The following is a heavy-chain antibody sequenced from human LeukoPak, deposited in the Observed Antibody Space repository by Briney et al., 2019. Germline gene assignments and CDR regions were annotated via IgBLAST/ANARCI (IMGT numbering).Heavy chain of an antibody. J-gene: IGHJ2*01. D-gene: IGHD4-23*01. CDR1: GFTFDEYA. CDR2: ILGNGGTT. CDR3: AKGTRDYGGLPRWYFDL. V-gene: IGHV3-43*02. Sequence: GGSLRLSCAASGFTFDEYAMHWVRQAPGKGLEGVSRILGNGGTTYYGDPVKGRFTISRDNSKNSLFLQMFSLRTEDTALYYCAKGTRDYGGLPRWYFDLWGRGTLVTVSS.